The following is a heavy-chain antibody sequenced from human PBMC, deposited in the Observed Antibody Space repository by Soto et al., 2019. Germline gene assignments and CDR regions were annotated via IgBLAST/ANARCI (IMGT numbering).Heavy chain of an antibody. CDR1: GGSISSYY. D-gene: IGHD3-10*01. Sequence: TSETLSLTCTVSGGSISSYYWSWIRQPPGKGLEWIGYIYYSGSTNYNPSLKSRVTISVDTSKNQFSLKLSSVTAADTAVYYCARDYYGSGSNNWFDPWGQGTLVTVSS. CDR2: IYYSGST. J-gene: IGHJ5*02. CDR3: ARDYYGSGSNNWFDP. V-gene: IGHV4-59*01.